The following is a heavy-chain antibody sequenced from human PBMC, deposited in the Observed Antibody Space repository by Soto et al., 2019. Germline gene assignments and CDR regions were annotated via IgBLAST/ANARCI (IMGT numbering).Heavy chain of an antibody. CDR3: ARTRDGGWSDY. D-gene: IGHD6-19*01. Sequence: ASVKVSCKASGYTFTTYCLSWVRQAPGQGLEWMGWISTYDGNTNYAQKLQVRVTMTTDTSASTAYMELRSLRSDDTAMYYCARTRDGGWSDYWGQGTLVTVSS. V-gene: IGHV1-18*01. CDR2: ISTYDGNT. CDR1: GYTFTTYC. J-gene: IGHJ4*02.